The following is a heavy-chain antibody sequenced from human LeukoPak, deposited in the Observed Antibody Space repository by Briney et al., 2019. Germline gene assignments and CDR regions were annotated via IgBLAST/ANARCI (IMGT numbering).Heavy chain of an antibody. D-gene: IGHD3-22*01. Sequence: GGSLRLSCAASGFTFSSYEMNWVRQAPGKGLEWVAYISSSGSTIYYADSVKGRFTISRDNAKNSLYLQMNSLRAEDTAVYYCARGHPITMIVVVITGFDYWGQGTLVTVSS. CDR3: ARGHPITMIVVVITGFDY. CDR2: ISSSGSTI. J-gene: IGHJ4*02. V-gene: IGHV3-48*03. CDR1: GFTFSSYE.